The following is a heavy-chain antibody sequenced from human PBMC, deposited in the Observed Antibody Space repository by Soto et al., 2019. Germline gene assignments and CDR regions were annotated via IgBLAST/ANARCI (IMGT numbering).Heavy chain of an antibody. CDR1: GFTFSSYS. CDR2: ISSSSSTI. D-gene: IGHD1-1*01. J-gene: IGHJ6*02. CDR3: ARDPHWPPYYYYGMDV. Sequence: SGGSLRLSCAASGFTFSSYSMNWVRQAPGKGLEWVSYISSSSSTIYYADSVKGRFTISRDNAKNSLYLQMNSLRDEDTAVYYCARDPHWPPYYYYGMDVWGQGTTVTVSS. V-gene: IGHV3-48*02.